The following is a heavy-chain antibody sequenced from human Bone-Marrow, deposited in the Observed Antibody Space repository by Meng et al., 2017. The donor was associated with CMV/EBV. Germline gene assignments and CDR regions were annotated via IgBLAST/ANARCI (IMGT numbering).Heavy chain of an antibody. CDR2: MNPNSGNT. J-gene: IGHJ6*02. V-gene: IGHV1-8*01. CDR3: ARGTYSSSSFGFYYYYYGMDV. CDR1: GYTFTSYD. Sequence: ASVKVSCKASGYTFTSYDINWVRQATGQGLEWMGWMNPNSGNTGYAQKFQGRVTMTRNTSISTAYMELSSLRSEDPAVYYCARGTYSSSSFGFYYYYYGMDVWGQGNTVTVSS. D-gene: IGHD6-6*01.